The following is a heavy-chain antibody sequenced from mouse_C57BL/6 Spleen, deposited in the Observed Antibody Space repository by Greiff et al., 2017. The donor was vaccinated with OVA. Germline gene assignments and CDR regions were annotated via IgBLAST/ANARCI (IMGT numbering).Heavy chain of an antibody. J-gene: IGHJ4*01. V-gene: IGHV1-59*01. CDR1: GYTFTSYW. D-gene: IGHD1-1*01. CDR2: IDPSDSYT. CDR3: SRTGDYYGSSPYYYAMDY. Sequence: VQLQQPGAELVRPGTSVKLSCKASGYTFTSYWMHWVKQRPGQGLEWIGVIDPSDSYTNYNQKFKGKATLTVDTSSSTAYMQLSSLTSEDSAVYYWSRTGDYYGSSPYYYAMDYWGQGTSGTVSS.